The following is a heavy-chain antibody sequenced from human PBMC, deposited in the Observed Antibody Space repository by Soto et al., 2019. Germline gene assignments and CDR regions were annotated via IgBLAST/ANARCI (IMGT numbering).Heavy chain of an antibody. CDR1: GYTFTYYF. CDR2: INPGGSST. CDR3: ARGDDYGDYVFGY. Sequence: QVQLVQSGAEVRKPGASVKVSCKASGYTFTYYFMHWVRQAPGQGLEWMGIINPGGSSTTYSQKFQDRVTMTRDTSTNTVYMELSSLRSEDTAVYYCARGDDYGDYVFGYWGQGTLVTVSS. D-gene: IGHD4-17*01. J-gene: IGHJ4*02. V-gene: IGHV1-46*03.